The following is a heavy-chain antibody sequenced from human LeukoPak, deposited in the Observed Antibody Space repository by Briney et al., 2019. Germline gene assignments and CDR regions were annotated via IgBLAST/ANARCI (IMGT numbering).Heavy chain of an antibody. V-gene: IGHV3-9*01. CDR1: GFTFSTYW. D-gene: IGHD6-19*01. CDR2: ISWNSGSI. J-gene: IGHJ4*02. Sequence: GGSLRLSCSASGFTFSTYWMSWVRQAPGKGLEWVSGISWNSGSIGYADSVKGRFTISRDNAKNSLYLQMNSLRAEDTALYYCAKDIGPGIAVADSTFDYWGQGTLVTVSS. CDR3: AKDIGPGIAVADSTFDY.